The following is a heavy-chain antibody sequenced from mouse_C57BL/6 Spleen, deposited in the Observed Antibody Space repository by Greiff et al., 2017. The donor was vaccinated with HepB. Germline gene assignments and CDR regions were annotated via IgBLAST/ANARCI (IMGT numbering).Heavy chain of an antibody. Sequence: VQLQQPGAELVMPGASVKLSCKASGYTFTSYWMHWVKQRPGQGLEWIGEIDPSDSYTNYNQKFKGKSTLTVDKSSSTAYMQLSSLTSEDSAVYYCARDWDGHWYFDVWGTGTTVTVSS. CDR2: IDPSDSYT. CDR1: GYTFTSYW. V-gene: IGHV1-69*01. CDR3: ARDWDGHWYFDV. D-gene: IGHD4-1*01. J-gene: IGHJ1*03.